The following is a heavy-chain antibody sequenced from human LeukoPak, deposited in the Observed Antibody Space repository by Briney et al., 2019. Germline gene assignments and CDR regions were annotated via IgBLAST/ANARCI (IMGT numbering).Heavy chain of an antibody. J-gene: IGHJ1*01. CDR1: GFTFSRYW. Sequence: QPGGSLRLSCPASGFTFSRYWMHWVRQAPGKGLVWVSRINGDGSTTSYADSVKGGFTISRDNAKNTLYLQMNSLRAEDTAVYYCATGNYYDSRGYYTFGHWGQGTLVTVSS. V-gene: IGHV3-74*01. D-gene: IGHD3-22*01. CDR3: ATGNYYDSRGYYTFGH. CDR2: INGDGSTT.